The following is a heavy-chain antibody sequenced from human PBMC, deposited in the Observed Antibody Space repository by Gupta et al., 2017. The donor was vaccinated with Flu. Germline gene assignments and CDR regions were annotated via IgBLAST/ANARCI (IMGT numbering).Heavy chain of an antibody. V-gene: IGHV4-4*08. D-gene: IGHD4-4*01. CDR2: IYNSGTT. CDR1: GDSSSASY. J-gene: IGHJ4*02. Sequence: QVQLQESGPGLVKPSETLSLTCTVSGDSSSASYWTWIRQSPGKGLEWIGHIYNSGTTDYNPSLRSRVTISEDTSRSQFSLKLQSVTAADTAVYFCARGNGFIGFDYWGQGTLVTVSS. CDR3: ARGNGFIGFDY.